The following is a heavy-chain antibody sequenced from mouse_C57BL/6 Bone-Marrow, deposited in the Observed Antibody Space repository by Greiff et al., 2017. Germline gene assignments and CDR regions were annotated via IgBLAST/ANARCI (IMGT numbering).Heavy chain of an antibody. V-gene: IGHV1-75*01. CDR3: ARGGYGSRDAMDY. CDR1: GYTFTDYY. CDR2: IFPGSGST. D-gene: IGHD1-1*01. Sequence: QVQLQQSGPELVKPGASVKISCKASGYTFTDYYINWVKQRPGQGLEWIGWIFPGSGSTYYNEKFKGKATLTVDKSSSTAYMLLSSLTSEDSAVXVCARGGYGSRDAMDYWGQGTSVTVSS. J-gene: IGHJ4*01.